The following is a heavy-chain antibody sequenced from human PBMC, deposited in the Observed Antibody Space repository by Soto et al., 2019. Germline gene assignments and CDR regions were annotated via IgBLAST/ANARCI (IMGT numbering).Heavy chain of an antibody. Sequence: QVQLVQSGAEVKKPGASVRVSCKASGYTFTSYYIHWVRQAPGHGPEWMGRISPSSGGTDYAQKFHGRDIMTRDTSTSTVYMELSTLRSEDMDVYYCTRSKITIAGTDDIDLWGQGTLVTVSS. CDR3: TRSKITIAGTDDIDL. CDR2: ISPSSGGT. D-gene: IGHD2-15*01. J-gene: IGHJ3*01. V-gene: IGHV1-46*03. CDR1: GYTFTSYY.